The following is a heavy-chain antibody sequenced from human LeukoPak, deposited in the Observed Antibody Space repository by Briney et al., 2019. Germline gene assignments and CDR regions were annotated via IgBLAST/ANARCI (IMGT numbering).Heavy chain of an antibody. CDR3: ARLGAGYDFWSGYYSGYYYYYMDV. CDR1: GGSISSYY. D-gene: IGHD3-3*01. J-gene: IGHJ6*03. V-gene: IGHV4-4*09. CDR2: IYTSGGT. Sequence: SETLSLTCTVSGGSISSYYWSWIRQPPGKGLEWIGYIYTSGGTNYNPSLKSRVTISVDTSKNQFSLKLSSVTAADTAVYYCARLGAGYDFWSGYYSGYYYYYMDVWGKGTTVTVSS.